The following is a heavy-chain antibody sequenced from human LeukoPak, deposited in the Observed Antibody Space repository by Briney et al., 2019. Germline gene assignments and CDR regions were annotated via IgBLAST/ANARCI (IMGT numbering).Heavy chain of an antibody. CDR3: ARVDCSGSTCYLRHSWFDP. J-gene: IGHJ5*02. Sequence: PGGSLRLSCAASGFTLSTFDMNWVRQAPGKGLEWVSSISTSSRYIYYRDSVKGRFTISRDDAKNSLYLQMNSLTVEDTAVYYCARVDCSGSTCYLRHSWFDPWGQGTLVIVSS. V-gene: IGHV3-21*06. CDR2: ISTSSRYI. D-gene: IGHD2-2*01. CDR1: GFTLSTFD.